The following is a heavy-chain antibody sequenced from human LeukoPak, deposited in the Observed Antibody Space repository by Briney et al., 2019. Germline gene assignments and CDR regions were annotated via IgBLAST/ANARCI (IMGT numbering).Heavy chain of an antibody. V-gene: IGHV3-43D*03. D-gene: IGHD6-13*01. CDR1: GFTFDDYA. Sequence: GGSLRLSCVASGFTFDDYAMNWVRHAPGKGLEWVSLISWDGGSTYYADSVKGRFTISRDNSKNSLYLQMNSLRAEDTALYYCAKDMRRGAAAGTSSIDYWGQGTLVTVSS. CDR2: ISWDGGST. CDR3: AKDMRRGAAAGTSSIDY. J-gene: IGHJ4*02.